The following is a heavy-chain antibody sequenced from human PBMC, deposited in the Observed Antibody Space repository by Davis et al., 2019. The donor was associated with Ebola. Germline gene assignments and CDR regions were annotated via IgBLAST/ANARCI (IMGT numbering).Heavy chain of an antibody. CDR2: ISSSSYYI. D-gene: IGHD3-22*01. CDR1: GFTVSSNY. J-gene: IGHJ3*02. V-gene: IGHV3-21*01. Sequence: GESLKISCAASGFTVSSNYMNWVRQAPGKGLEWVSSISSSSYYIYYSDSLKGRFTISRDNARNSVYLQMNSLRAEDTAVYYCARGGYYDSSGYSHDAFDIWGQGTMVTVSS. CDR3: ARGGYYDSSGYSHDAFDI.